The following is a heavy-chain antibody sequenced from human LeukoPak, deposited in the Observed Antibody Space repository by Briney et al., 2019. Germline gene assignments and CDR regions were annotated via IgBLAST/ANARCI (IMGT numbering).Heavy chain of an antibody. CDR1: GYTFTSYY. D-gene: IGHD3-3*01. CDR2: INPSGGST. CDR3: AREVTIFGVETHNDLDY. Sequence: ASVKVSCKASGYTFTSYYMHWVRQAPGQGLEWMGIINPSGGSTSYAQKFQGRVTMTSDTSTSTVYMELSSLRSEDTAVYYCAREVTIFGVETHNDLDYWGQGTLVTVSS. J-gene: IGHJ4*02. V-gene: IGHV1-46*01.